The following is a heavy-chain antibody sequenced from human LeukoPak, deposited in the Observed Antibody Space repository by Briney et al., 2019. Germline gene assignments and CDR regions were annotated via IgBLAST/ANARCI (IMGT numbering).Heavy chain of an antibody. D-gene: IGHD4-23*01. CDR2: IKQDGSEK. Sequence: GGSLRLSCAASGFTFSSYAMSWVRQAPGKGLEWVANIKQDGSEKYYVDSVKGRFTISRDNAKNSLYLQMNSLRAEDTAVYYCAREGLHGGAPIDYWGQGTLVTVSS. J-gene: IGHJ4*02. CDR1: GFTFSSYA. V-gene: IGHV3-7*01. CDR3: AREGLHGGAPIDY.